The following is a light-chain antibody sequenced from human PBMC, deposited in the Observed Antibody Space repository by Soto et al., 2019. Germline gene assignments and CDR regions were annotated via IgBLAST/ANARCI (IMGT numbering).Light chain of an antibody. Sequence: EIVMTQSPATLSVSPGERATLSCRASQSVSNNFAWYQQKPGQAPRLLIYGASTRATGIPARFSGSGSGTDFILTISKLETKDFEVYFYQQYNYSHPWSSGQVTKVAMK. J-gene: IGKJ1*01. CDR1: QSVSNN. CDR3: QQYNYSHPWS. V-gene: IGKV3-15*01. CDR2: GAS.